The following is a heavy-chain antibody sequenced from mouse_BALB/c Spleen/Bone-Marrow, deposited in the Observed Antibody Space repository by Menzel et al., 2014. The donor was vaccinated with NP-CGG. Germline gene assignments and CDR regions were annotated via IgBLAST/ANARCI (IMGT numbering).Heavy chain of an antibody. Sequence: DVMLVESGGGLVQPGGSRKLSCAASGFTFSSFGMHWVRQAPEKGLEWVAYISSGSSTIYYADTVKGRFTISRDNPKNALFLQMTSLRSEDTAMYYCARGGNYAWFACWGQGTLVTVSA. CDR1: GFTFSSFG. V-gene: IGHV5-17*02. CDR3: ARGGNYAWFAC. CDR2: ISSGSSTI. D-gene: IGHD2-1*01. J-gene: IGHJ3*01.